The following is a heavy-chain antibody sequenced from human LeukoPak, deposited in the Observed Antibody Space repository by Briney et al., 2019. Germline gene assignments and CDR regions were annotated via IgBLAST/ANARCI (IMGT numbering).Heavy chain of an antibody. D-gene: IGHD4-4*01. CDR2: ISYDGSNK. J-gene: IGHJ4*02. Sequence: PGRSLRLSCAASGFTFSSYGMHWVRQAPGKGLEWVAFISYDGSNKYYADSVKGRFTISRDNSKNTLYLQMNSLRAEDTAVYYCAKVVHDYSNFYYFDYWGQGTLVTVSS. V-gene: IGHV3-30*18. CDR1: GFTFSSYG. CDR3: AKVVHDYSNFYYFDY.